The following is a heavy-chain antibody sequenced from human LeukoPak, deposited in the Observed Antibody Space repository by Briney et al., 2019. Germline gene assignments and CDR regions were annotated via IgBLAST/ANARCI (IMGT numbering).Heavy chain of an antibody. CDR3: AIMHGYYDGSGYWVQ. CDR1: GFTFGSYG. D-gene: IGHD3-22*01. J-gene: IGHJ1*01. CDR2: ITPNADRT. Sequence: GGSLRLSCAASGFTFGSYGMSWVRQAPGKGLEWVSFITPNADRTYYADSVEGRFTISRDNPRNTLYTQMTSLRDEDTAVYYCAIMHGYYDGSGYWVQWGQGTLVTVSS. V-gene: IGHV3-23*01.